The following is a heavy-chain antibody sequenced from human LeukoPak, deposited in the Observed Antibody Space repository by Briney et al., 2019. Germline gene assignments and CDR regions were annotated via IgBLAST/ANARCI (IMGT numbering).Heavy chain of an antibody. CDR1: GFTFRDYW. CDR2: VKQDGTEK. D-gene: IGHD6-13*01. CDR3: ARAGGTSWADY. J-gene: IGHJ4*02. Sequence: PGGSLRLSCAASGFTFRDYWMTWVRQAPGKGLEWVANVKQDGTEKFYVDSVKGRFTISRDNSKNSLYLQMNSLRVEDTAIYYCARAGGTSWADYWGQGTLVTVSS. V-gene: IGHV3-7*01.